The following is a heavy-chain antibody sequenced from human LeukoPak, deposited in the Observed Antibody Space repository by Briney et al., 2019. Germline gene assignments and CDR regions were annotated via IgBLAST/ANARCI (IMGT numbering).Heavy chain of an antibody. CDR3: ARQGTSYYYYGMDV. V-gene: IGHV1-18*01. CDR1: GYTFTSYG. Sequence: GASVKVSCKASGYTFTSYGISWVRQAPGQGLEWMGWISAYNGNTNYAQKLRGRVTMTTDTSTSTAYMELRSLRSDDTAVYYCARQGTSYYYYGMDVWGQGTTVTVSS. J-gene: IGHJ6*02. CDR2: ISAYNGNT.